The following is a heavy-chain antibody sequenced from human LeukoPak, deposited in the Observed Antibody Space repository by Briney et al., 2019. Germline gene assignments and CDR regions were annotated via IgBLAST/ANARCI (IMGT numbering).Heavy chain of an antibody. V-gene: IGHV1-69*13. CDR2: IIPIFGTA. Sequence: GASVKLSCKASGGTFSSYAISWVRQAPGQGLEWMGGIIPIFGTANYAQKFQGRVTITADESTSTAYMELSSLRSEDTAVYYCATVRGAGLDDYDSSGYPFDYWGQGTLVTVSS. CDR3: ATVRGAGLDDYDSSGYPFDY. D-gene: IGHD3-22*01. J-gene: IGHJ4*02. CDR1: GGTFSSYA.